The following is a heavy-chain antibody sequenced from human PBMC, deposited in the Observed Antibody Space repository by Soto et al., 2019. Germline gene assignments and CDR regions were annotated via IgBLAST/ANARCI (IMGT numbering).Heavy chain of an antibody. J-gene: IGHJ4*02. CDR2: VYFGGST. V-gene: IGHV4-59*11. D-gene: IGHD3-10*01. Sequence: SETLSLTCSVSGGSLSPHYWSWIRQPPGKGLEWIGYVYFGGSTTYNPSLKSRLTMSVDTSKNQFSLKLRSVTAADTAGYYCARDRYYGGADFWGQGTLVTVSS. CDR1: GGSLSPHY. CDR3: ARDRYYGGADF.